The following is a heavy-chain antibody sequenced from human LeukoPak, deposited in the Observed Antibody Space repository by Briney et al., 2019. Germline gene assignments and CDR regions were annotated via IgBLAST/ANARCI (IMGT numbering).Heavy chain of an antibody. Sequence: SETLSLTCKVSGGSISSFYWSWIRQPPGKGLEWIGYIFYSGSTNYNPSLKSRVTISADRSRNQFSLQLSSVTAADTAVYYCARGSRGYSYGWGQGTLVTVSS. CDR3: ARGSRGYSYG. CDR1: GGSISSFY. CDR2: IFYSGST. D-gene: IGHD5-18*01. J-gene: IGHJ4*02. V-gene: IGHV4-59*01.